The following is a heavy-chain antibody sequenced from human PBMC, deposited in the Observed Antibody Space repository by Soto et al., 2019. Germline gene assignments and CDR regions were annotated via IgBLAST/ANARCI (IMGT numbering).Heavy chain of an antibody. CDR2: IKRDGSEK. D-gene: IGHD5-12*01. Sequence: EVQLVESGGGLVQPGGSLRLSCEASGFTFSRNWMSWVRQAPGKGLEWVANIKRDGSEKYYVDSVKGRFTISRDNAKNSLYLQMNSLRADDTAVYYCASLEWKQSGYADYWGQGTLVTVSS. CDR3: ASLEWKQSGYADY. V-gene: IGHV3-7*03. J-gene: IGHJ4*02. CDR1: GFTFSRNW.